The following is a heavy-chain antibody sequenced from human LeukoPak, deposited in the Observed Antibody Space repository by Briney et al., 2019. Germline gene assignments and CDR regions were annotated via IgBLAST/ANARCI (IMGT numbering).Heavy chain of an antibody. CDR2: INDSGTI. CDR3: ARRWNYGRNYYIDV. V-gene: IGHV4-34*01. CDR1: GGSFSHYY. J-gene: IGHJ6*03. Sequence: SETLSLTCAVYGGSFSHYYWSWVRQSPGMGLECMGEINDSGTINYNPSLMSRVTISVDKSKNQFSLKLTSATAADTAVYYCARRWNYGRNYYIDVWGKGATVSVSS. D-gene: IGHD1-7*01.